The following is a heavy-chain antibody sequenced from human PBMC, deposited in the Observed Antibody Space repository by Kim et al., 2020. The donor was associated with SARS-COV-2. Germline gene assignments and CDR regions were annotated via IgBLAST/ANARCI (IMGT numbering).Heavy chain of an antibody. CDR2: ISYDGSNK. Sequence: GGSLRLSCAASGFTFSSYGMHWVRQAPGKGLEWVAVISYDGSNKYYADSVKGRFTISRDNSKNTLYLQMNSLRAEDTAVYYCAKDEGYSSGWLRVNLYY. CDR1: GFTFSSYG. J-gene: IGHJ4*01. D-gene: IGHD6-19*01. CDR3: AKDEGYSSGWLRVNLYY. V-gene: IGHV3-30*18.